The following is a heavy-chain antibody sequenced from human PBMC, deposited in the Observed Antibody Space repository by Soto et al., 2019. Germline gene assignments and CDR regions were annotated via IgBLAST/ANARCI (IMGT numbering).Heavy chain of an antibody. Sequence: QVQLQESGPGLVKPSETLSLTCTVSGGSVSSGSYYWSWIRQPPGKGLEWIGYIYYSGSTNYNPSLKRRVTISVETPKNKLPLKLSSVTAADTGVYYCARTMVRGVMGYGMDVWGQGTTVTVSS. V-gene: IGHV4-61*01. CDR2: IYYSGST. D-gene: IGHD3-10*01. J-gene: IGHJ6*02. CDR1: GGSVSSGSYY. CDR3: ARTMVRGVMGYGMDV.